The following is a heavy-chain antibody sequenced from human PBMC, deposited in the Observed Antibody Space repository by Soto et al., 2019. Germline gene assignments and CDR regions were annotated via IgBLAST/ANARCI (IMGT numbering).Heavy chain of an antibody. Sequence: SETLSLTCAVSSDSISSYYWSWVRQPPGKGLEWIGYIYYSGSTSYNPSLKSRVTISLDTSKNHFSLKLNSVIAADTAVYFCARGSRHNWFDSWGQGTQVTAPQ. CDR1: SDSISSYY. J-gene: IGHJ5*01. CDR3: ARGSRHNWFDS. CDR2: IYYSGST. V-gene: IGHV4-59*01.